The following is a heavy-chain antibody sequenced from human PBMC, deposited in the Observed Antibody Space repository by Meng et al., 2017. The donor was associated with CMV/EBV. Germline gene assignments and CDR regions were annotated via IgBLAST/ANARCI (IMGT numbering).Heavy chain of an antibody. V-gene: IGHV3-23*01. CDR2: ISGSGGST. D-gene: IGHD2-15*01. CDR3: AKGWELPPFDY. CDR1: GFPFSSYA. Sequence: VHLLAAGGGLVQPGGSQRLLCAAFGFPFSSYAMSWVRQAPGKGLEWVSAISGSGGSTYYADSVKGRFTISRDNSKNTLYLQMNSLRAEDTAVYYCAKGWELPPFDYWGQGTLVTVSS. J-gene: IGHJ4*02.